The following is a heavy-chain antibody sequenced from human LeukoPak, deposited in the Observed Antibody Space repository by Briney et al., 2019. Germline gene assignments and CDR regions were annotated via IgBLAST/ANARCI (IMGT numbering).Heavy chain of an antibody. Sequence: PSETLSLTCAVYGGSFSGYYWSWIRQPPGKGLEWIGEINHSGSTNYNPSLKSRVTISVDTSKNQFSLKLSSVTAADTAVYYCARTYCSGGSCYDAYWGQGTLVTVSS. J-gene: IGHJ4*02. CDR1: GGSFSGYY. V-gene: IGHV4-34*01. CDR3: ARTYCSGGSCYDAY. D-gene: IGHD2-15*01. CDR2: INHSGST.